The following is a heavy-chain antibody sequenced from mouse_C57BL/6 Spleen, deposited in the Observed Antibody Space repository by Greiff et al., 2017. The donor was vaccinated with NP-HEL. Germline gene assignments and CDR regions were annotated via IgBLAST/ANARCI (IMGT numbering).Heavy chain of an antibody. V-gene: IGHV1-7*01. CDR3: ERSDNAGAAMDY. CDR1: GYTFTSYW. J-gene: IGHJ4*01. D-gene: IGHD3-2*02. Sequence: VQLQQSGAELAKPGASVKLSCKASGYTFTSYWMHWVKQRPGQGLEWIGYINPSSGYTKYNQKFKDKATLTADNSSSTAYMQLSSLTYEDSAVYYGERSDNAGAAMDYWGQGTSVTVSS. CDR2: INPSSGYT.